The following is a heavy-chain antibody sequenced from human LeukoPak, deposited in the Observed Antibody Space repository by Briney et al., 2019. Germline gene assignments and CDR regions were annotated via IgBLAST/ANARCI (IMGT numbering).Heavy chain of an antibody. J-gene: IGHJ4*02. D-gene: IGHD7-27*01. CDR2: ISGSGGST. V-gene: IGHV3-23*01. CDR3: AKYTGDRGYFDY. Sequence: GGSLRLSCAASGFTFSDYYMSWIRQAPGKGLEWVSAISGSGGSTYYADSVKGRFTISRDNSKNTLYLQMNSLRAEDTAVYYCAKYTGDRGYFDYWGQGTLVTVSS. CDR1: GFTFSDYY.